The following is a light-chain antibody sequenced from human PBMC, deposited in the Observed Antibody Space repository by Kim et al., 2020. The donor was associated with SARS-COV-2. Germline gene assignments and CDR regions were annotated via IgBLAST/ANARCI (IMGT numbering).Light chain of an antibody. CDR2: GDA. CDR3: QSYDSSLGDSWV. J-gene: IGLJ3*02. V-gene: IGLV1-40*01. Sequence: RVTISCPGGSSNIGSYDVHWYQQLPGTAPKLLIYGDAYRPSGVPDRFSGSKSGTSASLAITSLQADDEADYYCQSYDSSLGDSWVFGGGTQLTVL. CDR1: SSNIGSYD.